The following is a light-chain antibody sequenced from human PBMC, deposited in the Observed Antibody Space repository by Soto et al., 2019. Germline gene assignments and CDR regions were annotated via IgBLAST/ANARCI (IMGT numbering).Light chain of an antibody. J-gene: IGKJ1*01. CDR1: QSINNW. CDR2: DAS. CDR3: QQYDTNPKT. Sequence: DIQMTQSPSTLSAFVGDRVTFTCRASQSINNWLAWYQQRPGTAPKILIYDASTLESGVPSRFSGSGSGTEFSLPISRLQPEDFATYYCQQYDTNPKTFGQGTKVEI. V-gene: IGKV1-5*01.